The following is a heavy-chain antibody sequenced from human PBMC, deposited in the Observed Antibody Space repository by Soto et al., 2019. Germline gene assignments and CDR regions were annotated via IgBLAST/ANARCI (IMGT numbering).Heavy chain of an antibody. D-gene: IGHD6-13*01. CDR1: GFSLSNAGLG. J-gene: IGHJ5*01. V-gene: IGHV2-26*04. CDR3: ALTYSTSSNWFDS. Sequence: QVTVKESGPVLVKPTETLTLTCTVSGFSLSNAGLGVSWNRHPPGKALEWLAHSFSTDEKSYTTSLTSRLTISKDTSKSQVVLTMTIMDPVDTATYYCALTYSTSSNWFDSWGQGTLVTVS. CDR2: SFSTDEK.